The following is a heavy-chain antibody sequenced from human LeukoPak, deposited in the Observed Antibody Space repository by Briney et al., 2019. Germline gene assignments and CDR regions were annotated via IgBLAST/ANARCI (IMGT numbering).Heavy chain of an antibody. V-gene: IGHV1-69*13. CDR3: AEVSQVGAPLHFDY. Sequence: ASVKVSCKASGGTFSSYAISWVRQAPGQGLEWMGGIIPIFGTANYAQKFQGRVTITADESTSTAYMELSSLRSEDTAVYYCAEVSQVGAPLHFDYWGQGTLVTVSS. CDR1: GGTFSSYA. D-gene: IGHD1-26*01. J-gene: IGHJ4*02. CDR2: IIPIFGTA.